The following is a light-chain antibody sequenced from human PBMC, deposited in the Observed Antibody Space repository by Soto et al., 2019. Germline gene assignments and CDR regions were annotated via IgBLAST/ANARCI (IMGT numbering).Light chain of an antibody. Sequence: QAVVTQEPSLTVSPGGTVTLTCGSSTGAVTSGHYPYWFQQKPGQAPRTLIYDTSNKHSWTPALFSGSLLGGKAALTLSGAQPEDEAEYYCLLSYSGAHPVYVFGTGTKLTVL. CDR3: LLSYSGAHPVYV. CDR1: TGAVTSGHY. J-gene: IGLJ1*01. CDR2: DTS. V-gene: IGLV7-46*01.